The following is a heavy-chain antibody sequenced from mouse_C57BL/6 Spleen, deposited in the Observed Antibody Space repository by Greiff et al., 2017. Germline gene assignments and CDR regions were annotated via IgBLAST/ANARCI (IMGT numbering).Heavy chain of an antibody. CDR2: IYPGSGNT. Sequence: VQLQQSGAELVRPGASVKLSCKASGYTFTDYYINWVKQRPGQGLEWIARIYPGSGNTYYNEKFKGKATLTADKSSSTAYMQLSSLTSEDSAVYFCARWDYVFDYWGQGTTLTVSS. V-gene: IGHV1-76*01. D-gene: IGHD2-4*01. J-gene: IGHJ2*01. CDR3: ARWDYVFDY. CDR1: GYTFTDYY.